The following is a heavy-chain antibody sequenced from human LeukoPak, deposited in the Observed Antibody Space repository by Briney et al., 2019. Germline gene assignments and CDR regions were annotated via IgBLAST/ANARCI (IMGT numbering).Heavy chain of an antibody. J-gene: IGHJ6*02. V-gene: IGHV1-8*01. D-gene: IGHD3-3*01. CDR1: GYTFTSYD. CDR2: MNPNSGNT. CDR3: ARVYYDFWSGYYGKSSWYYYYYGMDV. Sequence: ASVKVSCKASGYTFTSYDINWVRQATGQGLEWMGWMNPNSGNTGYAQKFQGRVTMTRNTSISTAYMELSSLRSEDPAVYYCARVYYDFWSGYYGKSSWYYYYYGMDVWGQGTTVTVSS.